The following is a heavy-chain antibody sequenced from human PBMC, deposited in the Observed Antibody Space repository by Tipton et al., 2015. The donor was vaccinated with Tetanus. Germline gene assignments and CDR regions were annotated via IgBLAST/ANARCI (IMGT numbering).Heavy chain of an antibody. J-gene: IGHJ3*02. CDR3: ARAGASGWGKADAFDI. CDR2: IQRDGGDE. D-gene: IGHD3-16*01. V-gene: IGHV3-7*01. Sequence: SLRLSCAASGLTFKNYWMTWVRQGPGKGLEWVASIQRDGGDEYYLDSVKGRFTISRDNTKDLLFLQMNNLTAEDTAVYYCARAGASGWGKADAFDIWGQGTVVTVSS. CDR1: GLTFKNYW.